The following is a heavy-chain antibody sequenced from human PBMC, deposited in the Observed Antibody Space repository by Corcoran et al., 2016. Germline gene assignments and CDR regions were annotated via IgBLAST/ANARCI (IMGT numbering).Heavy chain of an antibody. Sequence: QVQLVQSGAEVKKPGASVKVSCKASGYTFTSYGISWVRQAPGQGLEWMGWISAYNGNTNYAQKLQGRVTMTTDTSTSTAYMELRSLRSDDTAVYYCASVLAIGGLYYYGSGAYYFDYWGQGTLVTVSS. CDR1: GYTFTSYG. CDR3: ASVLAIGGLYYYGSGAYYFDY. J-gene: IGHJ4*02. CDR2: ISAYNGNT. D-gene: IGHD3-10*01. V-gene: IGHV1-18*01.